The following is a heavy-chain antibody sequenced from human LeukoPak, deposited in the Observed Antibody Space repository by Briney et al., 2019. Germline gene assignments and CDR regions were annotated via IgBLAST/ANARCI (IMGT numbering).Heavy chain of an antibody. CDR2: IKQDGSEK. CDR1: GFTFSSYA. V-gene: IGHV3-7*01. Sequence: PGGSLRLSCAASGFTFSSYAMSWVRQAPGKGLEWVANIKQDGSEKYYVDSVKGRFTISRDNAKNSLYLQMNSLRAEDTAVYYCARGGPSSWYGEFFDYWGQGTLVTVSS. J-gene: IGHJ4*02. CDR3: ARGGPSSWYGEFFDY. D-gene: IGHD6-13*01.